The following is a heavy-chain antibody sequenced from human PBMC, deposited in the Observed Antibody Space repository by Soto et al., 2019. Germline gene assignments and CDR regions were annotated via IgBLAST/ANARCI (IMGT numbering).Heavy chain of an antibody. CDR2: IIPILGIA. V-gene: IGHV1-69*02. J-gene: IGHJ6*02. CDR1: GGTFSSYT. Sequence: QVQLVQSGAEVKKPGSSVKVSCKASGGTFSSYTISWVRQAPGQGLEWMGRIIPILGIANYAQKFQGRVTITADQSTSTAYMELSSLRSEDTAVYYCSGGRVVVAATQAFGVWGQGTTVTVSS. CDR3: SGGRVVVAATQAFGV. D-gene: IGHD2-15*01.